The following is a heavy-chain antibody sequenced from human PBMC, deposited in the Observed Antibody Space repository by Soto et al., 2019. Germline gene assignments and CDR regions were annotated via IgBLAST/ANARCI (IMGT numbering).Heavy chain of an antibody. CDR3: ARHFCSSGYSDYDY. CDR1: GGSISRSSYY. J-gene: IGHJ4*02. V-gene: IGHV4-39*01. CDR2: ISHTGST. D-gene: IGHD3-22*01. Sequence: QLQLQESGPGLVKPSETLSLTCIVSGGSISRSSYYWGWIRQPPGEGLGWIGSISHTGSTYYHPAPKTRVTISVDTSKTRFSRKVSALTAADTAVYYDARHFCSSGYSDYDYWGQGTLVTVSS.